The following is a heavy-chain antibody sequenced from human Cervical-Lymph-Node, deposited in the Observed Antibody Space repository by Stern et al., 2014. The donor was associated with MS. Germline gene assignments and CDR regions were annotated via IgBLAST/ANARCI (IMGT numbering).Heavy chain of an antibody. CDR2: SLPIFGTA. CDR3: ARGELKEGLVRGMDV. D-gene: IGHD1-26*01. J-gene: IGHJ6*02. V-gene: IGHV1-69*01. CDR1: GGTFSSYA. Sequence: QVQLGQSGAEVKKPGSSVKVSCKASGGTFSSYAISWVRQAPGQGLEWMGGSLPIFGTANYAQKFQGRVTISADESTSTAYMELSSLRSEDTAVYYCARGELKEGLVRGMDVWGQGTTVTVSS.